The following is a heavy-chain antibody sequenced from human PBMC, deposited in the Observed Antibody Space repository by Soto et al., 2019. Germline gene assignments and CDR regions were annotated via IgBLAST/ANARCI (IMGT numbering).Heavy chain of an antibody. CDR2: ITGNTRSI. CDR1: GFTFSSYS. D-gene: IGHD3-16*01. V-gene: IGHV3-48*04. Sequence: EVQLVESGGGLVQPGGSLRLSCAASGFTFSSYSINWFRQAPGKGLGWVSYITGNTRSINYADSVKGRFTISRDNAKNSVYLQMNSLRAEDTAVYYCARVGLGLYGMDVWGQGTTVTISS. CDR3: ARVGLGLYGMDV. J-gene: IGHJ6*02.